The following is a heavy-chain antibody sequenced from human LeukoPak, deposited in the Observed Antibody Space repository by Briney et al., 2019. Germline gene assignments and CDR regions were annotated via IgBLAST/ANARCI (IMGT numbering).Heavy chain of an antibody. V-gene: IGHV3-21*01. D-gene: IGHD3-22*01. CDR1: QFTFSSYS. Sequence: GGSLTLSYAASQFTFSSYSMNWVRQAPGKGLEWVSSINRGATHIYYADSLRGRFIISRDDAKNSLYLQMNSLRAEDTAVYYCVRLRRNSDSSGYYYYYDYWGQGTLVTVSS. CDR2: INRGATHI. CDR3: VRLRRNSDSSGYYYYYDY. J-gene: IGHJ4*02.